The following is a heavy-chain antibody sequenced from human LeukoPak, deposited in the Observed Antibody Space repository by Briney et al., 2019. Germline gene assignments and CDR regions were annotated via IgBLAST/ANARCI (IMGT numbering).Heavy chain of an antibody. CDR2: IGWNSGSI. D-gene: IGHD6-19*01. V-gene: IGHV3-9*01. J-gene: IGHJ4*02. CDR1: GFTFDDYG. CDR3: ARGSTQYSSGWYGLDY. Sequence: PGGSLRLSCAASGFTFDDYGMHWVRQAPGKGLEWVSGIGWNSGSIAYADSVKGRFTLSRDNAKNTLYLQMNSLRAEDTAVYYCARGSTQYSSGWYGLDYWGQGTLVTVSS.